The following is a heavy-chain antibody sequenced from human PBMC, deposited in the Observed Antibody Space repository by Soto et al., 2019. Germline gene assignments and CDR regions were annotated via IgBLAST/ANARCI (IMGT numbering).Heavy chain of an antibody. CDR1: GYTFSTSG. CDR2: IRPDNGNR. V-gene: IGHV1-18*01. D-gene: IGHD1-20*01. Sequence: ASVKVSCKTSGYTFSTSGISWVRQAPGQGLEWAGWIRPDNGNRKSAQRLQGRITLTTDTSASTAYMELRSLTSDDTAMYYCARDTESNRYNDWGQGTLVTSPQ. J-gene: IGHJ1*01. CDR3: ARDTESNRYND.